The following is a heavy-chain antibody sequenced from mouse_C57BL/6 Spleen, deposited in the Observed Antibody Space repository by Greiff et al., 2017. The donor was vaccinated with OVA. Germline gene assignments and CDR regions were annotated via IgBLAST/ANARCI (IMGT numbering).Heavy chain of an antibody. J-gene: IGHJ2*01. D-gene: IGHD1-1*01. CDR2: IDPSDSYT. V-gene: IGHV1-69*01. CDR3: ARATITTVVADY. Sequence: QVQLQQPGAELVMPGASVKLSCKASGYTFTSYWMHWVKQRPGQGLEWIGEIDPSDSYTNYNQKFKGKSTLTVDKSSSTAYMQRSSLTSEDSAVYYCARATITTVVADYWGQGTTLTVSS. CDR1: GYTFTSYW.